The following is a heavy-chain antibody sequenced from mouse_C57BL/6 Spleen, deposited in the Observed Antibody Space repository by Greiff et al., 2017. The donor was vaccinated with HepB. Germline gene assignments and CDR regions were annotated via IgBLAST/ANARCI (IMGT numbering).Heavy chain of an antibody. CDR3: ARLGEWGDY. J-gene: IGHJ2*01. CDR1: GYTFTSYW. CDR2: IDPSDSYT. V-gene: IGHV1-59*01. Sequence: QVQLQQPGAELVRPGTSVKLSCKASGYTFTSYWMHWVKQRPGQGLEWIGVIDPSDSYTNYNQKFKGKATLTVDTSSSTAYMQLSSLTSEDSAVYYWARLGEWGDYWGQGTTLTVSS.